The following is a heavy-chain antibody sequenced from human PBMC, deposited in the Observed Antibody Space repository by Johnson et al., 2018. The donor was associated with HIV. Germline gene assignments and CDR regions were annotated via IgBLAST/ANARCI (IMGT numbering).Heavy chain of an antibody. J-gene: IGHJ3*02. V-gene: IGHV3-74*02. CDR3: ARVGGAYCGGDCSPDAFDI. CDR2: INSEGSST. CDR1: GFTFSDYY. Sequence: VQLLESGGGLVKPGGSLRLSCAASGFTFSDYYMSWIRQAPGNGLVWVSHINSEGSSTTYADSVKGRFTISRDNAKNTLYLQMNSLRAEDTAVYYCARVGGAYCGGDCSPDAFDIWGQGTMVTVSS. D-gene: IGHD2-21*02.